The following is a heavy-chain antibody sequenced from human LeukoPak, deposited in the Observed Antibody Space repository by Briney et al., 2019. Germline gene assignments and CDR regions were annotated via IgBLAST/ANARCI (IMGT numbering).Heavy chain of an antibody. V-gene: IGHV3-23*01. Sequence: GGSLRLSCAASGFTFSSYAMSWVRQAPGKGLEWVTAISASGGSTYYADSVKGRFTISRDNSKNTLYLQMISLRAEDTAVYYCAKVAHYYGSGSYYEYYFDYWGQGTLVTVSS. CDR3: AKVAHYYGSGSYYEYYFDY. D-gene: IGHD3-10*01. J-gene: IGHJ4*02. CDR2: ISASGGST. CDR1: GFTFSSYA.